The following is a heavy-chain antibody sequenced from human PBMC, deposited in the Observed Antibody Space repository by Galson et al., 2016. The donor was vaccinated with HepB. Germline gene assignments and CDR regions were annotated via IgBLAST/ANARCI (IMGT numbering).Heavy chain of an antibody. Sequence: PALVKPTQTLTLTCSFSGFSLKTSGMRVSWIRQPPGKALEWLARIDWDDDKFYSTSLKTRLSISKDTSKNQVVLTMTNMDPVDTATYFCARMGSGNYLFDYWDQGILVTVSS. D-gene: IGHD1-26*01. CDR2: IDWDDDK. J-gene: IGHJ4*02. CDR1: GFSLKTSGMR. CDR3: ARMGSGNYLFDY. V-gene: IGHV2-70*04.